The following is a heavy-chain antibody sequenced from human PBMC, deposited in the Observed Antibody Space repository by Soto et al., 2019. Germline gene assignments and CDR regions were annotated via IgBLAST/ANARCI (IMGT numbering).Heavy chain of an antibody. V-gene: IGHV3-30-3*01. CDR1: GFTSSSYA. D-gene: IGHD3-10*01. CDR2: ISYDGDHK. J-gene: IGHJ6*02. Sequence: GGSLRLSCAASGFTSSSYAIHWVRQAPGKGLEWVAVISYDGDHKYYADSVKGRFTISRDNSKNTLYLQMSSLRAEDTAVYYCARDITMVRGVMDVWGQGTTVTVTS. CDR3: ARDITMVRGVMDV.